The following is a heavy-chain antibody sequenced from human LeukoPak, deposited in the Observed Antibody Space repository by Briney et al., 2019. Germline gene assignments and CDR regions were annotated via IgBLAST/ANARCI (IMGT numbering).Heavy chain of an antibody. V-gene: IGHV3-21*01. CDR1: GFTFSSYS. D-gene: IGHD3-16*01. Sequence: GGSLRLSCAASGFTFSSYSMNWVRQAPGKGLEWVSSINSDSSLMYYAESVKGRFTISRDNARNSLYLQMNSLRAEDTAVYYCVRDLFDDYSLDYWGQGALVTVSS. J-gene: IGHJ4*02. CDR2: INSDSSLM. CDR3: VRDLFDDYSLDY.